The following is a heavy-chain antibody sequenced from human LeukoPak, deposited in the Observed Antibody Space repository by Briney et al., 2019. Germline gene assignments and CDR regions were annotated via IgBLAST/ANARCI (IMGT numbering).Heavy chain of an antibody. CDR2: INPSGGST. CDR3: ATTSRYDYVWL. CDR1: GYTFTSYY. D-gene: IGHD3-16*01. J-gene: IGHJ4*02. Sequence: ASAKVSCKASGYTFTSYYMHWVRQAPGQGLEWMGIINPSGGSTSYAQKFQGRVTMTRDTSTSTVYMELSSLRSEDTAVYYCATTSRYDYVWLWGQGTLVTVSS. V-gene: IGHV1-46*01.